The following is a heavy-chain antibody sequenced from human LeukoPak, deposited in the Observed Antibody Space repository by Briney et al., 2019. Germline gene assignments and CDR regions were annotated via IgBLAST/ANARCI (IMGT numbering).Heavy chain of an antibody. J-gene: IGHJ4*02. Sequence: GGSLRLSCAASGFTVSSNYMSWVRQAPGKGLKWVSVIYSGGSTYYADSVKGRFTISRDNSKNTLYLQMNSLRAEDTAVYYCARDAGDRGGFDYWGQGTLVTVSS. D-gene: IGHD7-27*01. CDR2: IYSGGST. V-gene: IGHV3-66*01. CDR3: ARDAGDRGGFDY. CDR1: GFTVSSNY.